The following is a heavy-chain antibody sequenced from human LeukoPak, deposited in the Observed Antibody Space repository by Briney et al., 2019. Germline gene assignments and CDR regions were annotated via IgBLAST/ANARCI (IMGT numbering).Heavy chain of an antibody. CDR2: IKQDGSEK. J-gene: IGHJ6*04. V-gene: IGHV3-7*01. CDR3: ARGFGDV. Sequence: GGSLRLSCAVSGFTFSGDYMSWVRQAPGKGLEWVANIKQDGSEKYYVDSVKGRFTISRDNAKNSLYLQMNSLRAEDTAVYYCARGFGDVWGKGTTVTISS. CDR1: GFTFSGDY. D-gene: IGHD3-10*01.